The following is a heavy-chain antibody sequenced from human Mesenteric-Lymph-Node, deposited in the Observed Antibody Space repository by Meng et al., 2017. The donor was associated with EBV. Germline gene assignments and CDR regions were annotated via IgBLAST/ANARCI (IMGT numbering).Heavy chain of an antibody. Sequence: EVQLVESGGXLVKPGGXLRLSGAASGFTFSSYSMNWVRQAPGKGLEWVSSISSSSSYIYYADSVKGRFTISRDNAKNSLYLQMNSLRAEDTAVYYCARYYGGNSFWYFDLWGRGTLVTVSS. J-gene: IGHJ2*01. D-gene: IGHD4-23*01. V-gene: IGHV3-21*01. CDR3: ARYYGGNSFWYFDL. CDR2: ISSSSSYI. CDR1: GFTFSSYS.